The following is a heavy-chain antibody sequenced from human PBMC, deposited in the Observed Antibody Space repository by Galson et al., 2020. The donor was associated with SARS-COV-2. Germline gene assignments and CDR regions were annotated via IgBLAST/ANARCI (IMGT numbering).Heavy chain of an antibody. CDR2: IYSSGST. J-gene: IGHJ5*02. Sequence: ETSETLSLTCSVSGDSFDSSRYSWAWIRQPPGKEFDWIGSIYSSGSTYFNPALKSRLNMYIDVSKRQFSLKWSAVTAADTSVYYCARHPHRRFDAWGQGTLVTVSS. CDR3: ARHPHRRFDA. V-gene: IGHV4-39*01. CDR1: GDSFDSSRYS.